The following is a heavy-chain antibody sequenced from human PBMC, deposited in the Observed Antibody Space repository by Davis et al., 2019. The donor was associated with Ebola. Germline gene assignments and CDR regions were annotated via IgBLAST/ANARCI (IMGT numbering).Heavy chain of an antibody. CDR3: ARQEDSSETGALYYYYYGMDV. D-gene: IGHD6-6*01. Sequence: HTGGSLRLSCAASGFTFSSYWMHWVRHAPGKGLVWVSRINSDGSSTSYADSVKGRFTISRDNAKNSLYLQMNSLRAEDTAVYYCARQEDSSETGALYYYYYGMDVWGQGTTVTVSS. CDR1: GFTFSSYW. V-gene: IGHV3-74*01. J-gene: IGHJ6*02. CDR2: INSDGSST.